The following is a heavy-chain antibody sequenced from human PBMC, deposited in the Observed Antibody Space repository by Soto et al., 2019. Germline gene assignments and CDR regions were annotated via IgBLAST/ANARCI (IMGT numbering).Heavy chain of an antibody. Sequence: QVQLQESGPGLVKPSQTLSLTCTVSGGSFSSGDYYWTWIRQPPGKGLEWIGYIYNSGSTYYNPSLKSRVTIPVDTSKNQFSLRLSSVTAADPAVYYCARVRHINAFDIWGQGTMVTVSS. J-gene: IGHJ3*02. D-gene: IGHD1-20*01. V-gene: IGHV4-30-4*01. CDR2: IYNSGST. CDR3: ARVRHINAFDI. CDR1: GGSFSSGDYY.